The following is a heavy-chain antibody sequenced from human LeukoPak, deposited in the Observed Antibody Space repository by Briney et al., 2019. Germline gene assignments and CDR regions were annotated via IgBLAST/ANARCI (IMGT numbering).Heavy chain of an antibody. D-gene: IGHD2-21*01. CDR2: ISYDGSNK. V-gene: IGHV3-30-3*01. CDR3: ARPSNIFYYYDMNV. CDR1: GFTFSTFA. J-gene: IGHJ6*02. Sequence: AGGSLRLSCAASGFTFSTFAMHWVRQAPGKGLDWVAAISYDGSNKYYADSVKGRFTISRDNSKNTLYLQMNSLRGEDRAVYYCARPSNIFYYYDMNVWGQGTTVTVSS.